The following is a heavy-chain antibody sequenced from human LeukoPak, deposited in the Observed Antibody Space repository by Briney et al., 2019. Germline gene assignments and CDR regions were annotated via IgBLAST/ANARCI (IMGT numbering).Heavy chain of an antibody. CDR1: GGSFSGYY. D-gene: IGHD2-2*01. J-gene: IGHJ4*02. Sequence: SETLSLTCAVYGGSFSGYYWSWIRQPPGKGLEWIGEINHSGSTNYNPSLKSRVTISVDTSKNQFSLKLSSVTAADTAVYYCARGVNCSSTSCHPNYFDYWGQGTLDTVSS. CDR2: INHSGST. V-gene: IGHV4-34*01. CDR3: ARGVNCSSTSCHPNYFDY.